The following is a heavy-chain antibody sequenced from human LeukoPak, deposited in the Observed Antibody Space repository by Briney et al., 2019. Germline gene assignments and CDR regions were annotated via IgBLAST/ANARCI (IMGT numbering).Heavy chain of an antibody. J-gene: IGHJ3*02. CDR1: GFTLSNNW. V-gene: IGHV3-74*01. Sequence: GGSLRLSCAASGFTLSNNWMHWVRQAPGKRLVWVSRINTDGSSTNYADSVKGRFTVSRDNAKNTLYLQMNSLRAEDTAVYYCARVIGWDEPFDIWGQGTMVTVSS. D-gene: IGHD1-26*01. CDR2: INTDGSST. CDR3: ARVIGWDEPFDI.